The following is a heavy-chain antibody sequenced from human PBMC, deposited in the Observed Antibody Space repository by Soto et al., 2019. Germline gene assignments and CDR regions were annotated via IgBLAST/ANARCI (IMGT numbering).Heavy chain of an antibody. Sequence: QITLKESGPTLVKPTQTLTLTCTFSGFSLSTSGVGVGWIRQPPGKALEWLALIYWDDDKRYIPSLKSRLTITKDTSKNQVVLTMTNMDTVDTATYYCALPGKFDYWGQGTLVTVSS. CDR3: ALPGKFDY. CDR2: IYWDDDK. V-gene: IGHV2-5*02. J-gene: IGHJ4*02. CDR1: GFSLSTSGVG.